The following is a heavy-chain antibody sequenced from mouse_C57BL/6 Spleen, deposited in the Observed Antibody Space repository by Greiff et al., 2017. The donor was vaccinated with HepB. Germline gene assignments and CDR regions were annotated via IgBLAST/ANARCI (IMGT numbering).Heavy chain of an antibody. CDR2: ISDGGSYT. Sequence: DVKLVESGGGLVKPGGSLKLSCAASGFTFSSYAMSWVRQTPEKRLEWVATISDGGSYTYYPDNVKGRFTISRDNAKNNLYLQMSHLKSEDTAMYYCAREVTTVVATPYFDYWGQGTTLTVSS. V-gene: IGHV5-4*01. CDR1: GFTFSSYA. J-gene: IGHJ2*01. D-gene: IGHD1-1*01. CDR3: AREVTTVVATPYFDY.